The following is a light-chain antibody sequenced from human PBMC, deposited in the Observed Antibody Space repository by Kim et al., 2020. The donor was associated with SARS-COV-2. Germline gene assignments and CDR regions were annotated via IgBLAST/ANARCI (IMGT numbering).Light chain of an antibody. CDR1: SSDVGDYKY. J-gene: IGLJ2*01. CDR2: DVT. Sequence: SVTFSCIGNSSDVGDYKYVSWYPQCPGKAPKLIISDVTYRPSGVSNRFSGSKSGNAASLSISGLRAEDEADYYCSSYRSSANLEVVFGGGTQLTVL. V-gene: IGLV2-14*03. CDR3: SSYRSSANLEVV.